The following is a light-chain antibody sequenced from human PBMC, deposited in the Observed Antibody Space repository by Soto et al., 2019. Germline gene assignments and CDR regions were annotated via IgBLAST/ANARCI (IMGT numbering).Light chain of an antibody. CDR3: ATWDDSLRGWV. CDR1: SSNIGDSY. Sequence: QSVLTQPPSASGTPGQRVTISCSGSSSNIGDSYGYWFQQLPGTAPKLLIYRNNQRPSGVPDRFSGSKSGTSASLAISGLRHENEADYYCATWDDSLRGWVFGGGTKLTVL. V-gene: IGLV1-47*01. J-gene: IGLJ3*02. CDR2: RNN.